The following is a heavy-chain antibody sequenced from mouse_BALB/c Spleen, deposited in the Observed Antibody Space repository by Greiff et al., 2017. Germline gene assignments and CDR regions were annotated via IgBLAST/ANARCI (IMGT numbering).Heavy chain of an antibody. Sequence: EVQLQQSGAELVKPGASVKLSCTASGFNIKDTYMHWVKQRPEQGLEWIGRIDPANGNTKYDPKFQGKATITADTSSNTAYLQLSSLTSEDTAVYYCASNDYGSSYYAMDYGGQGTSVTVSS. CDR2: IDPANGNT. V-gene: IGHV14-3*02. J-gene: IGHJ4*01. CDR3: ASNDYGSSYYAMDY. D-gene: IGHD1-1*01. CDR1: GFNIKDTY.